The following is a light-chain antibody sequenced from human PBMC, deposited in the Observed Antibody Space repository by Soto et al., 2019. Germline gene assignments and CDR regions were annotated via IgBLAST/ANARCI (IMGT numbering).Light chain of an antibody. V-gene: IGKV3-11*01. CDR3: QQRSKWPLT. J-gene: IGKJ4*01. Sequence: EIVLTHSPATLSLSPGGGATLSCRASQSVSSSLTWYQQKPGQAPRLLIYGASNRATGIPARFSGSGSGTDFTLTISSLEPEDFAVYYCQQRSKWPLTFGGGTKVDIK. CDR2: GAS. CDR1: QSVSSS.